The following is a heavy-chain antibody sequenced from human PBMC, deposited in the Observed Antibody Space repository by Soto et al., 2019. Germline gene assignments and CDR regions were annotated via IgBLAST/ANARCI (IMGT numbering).Heavy chain of an antibody. CDR3: ARDRVEWEWLARFDY. Sequence: ASVKVSCKASGYTFTSYGISWVRQAPGQGLEWMGWISAYNGNTNYAQKLQGRVTMTTDTSTSAAYMELRSLRSDDTAVYYCARDRVEWEWLARFDYWGKGTMVTVYS. D-gene: IGHD6-19*01. CDR1: GYTFTSYG. CDR2: ISAYNGNT. V-gene: IGHV1-18*01. J-gene: IGHJ4*02.